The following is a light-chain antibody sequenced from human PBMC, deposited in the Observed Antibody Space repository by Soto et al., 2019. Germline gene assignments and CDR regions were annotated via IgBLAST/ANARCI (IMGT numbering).Light chain of an antibody. J-gene: IGKJ5*01. V-gene: IGKV1-39*01. CDR1: QGVSNQ. Sequence: DIQMTQSPSSLSAFVGERVTLTCRASQGVSNQVNWYQLRPGKAPTLLLYAASSLQTGVSLRFSGSGAGTEFTLTISSLEPDDFAIHYCQHSFSTPFTFGRGTRLEI. CDR2: AAS. CDR3: QHSFSTPFT.